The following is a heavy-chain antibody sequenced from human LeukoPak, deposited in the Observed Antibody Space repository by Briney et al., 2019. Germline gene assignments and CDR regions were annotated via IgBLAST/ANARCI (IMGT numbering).Heavy chain of an antibody. Sequence: GGSVRLSCAASGFTFSSYAMHWVRQAPGKGLEWVAVISYDGSNKYYADSVKGRFTISRDNSKNTLYLQMNSLRAEDTAVYYCARGRLDYWGQGTLVTVSS. CDR3: ARGRLDY. J-gene: IGHJ4*02. V-gene: IGHV3-30-3*01. CDR2: ISYDGSNK. CDR1: GFTFSSYA.